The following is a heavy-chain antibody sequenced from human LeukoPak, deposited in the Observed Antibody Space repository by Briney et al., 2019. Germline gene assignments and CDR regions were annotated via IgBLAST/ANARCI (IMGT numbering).Heavy chain of an antibody. CDR2: IYWNDDK. V-gene: IGHV2-5*01. CDR1: GFSLSTSGVG. Sequence: SGPTLVNPTQTLTLTCTFSGFSLSTSGVGVGWIRQPPGKALEWLALIYWNDDKRYSPFLKSRLTITKDTSKNQVVLTMTNMDPVDTATYYCAHSEFYYDSSGYPHFDYWGQGTLVTVSS. J-gene: IGHJ4*02. D-gene: IGHD3-22*01. CDR3: AHSEFYYDSSGYPHFDY.